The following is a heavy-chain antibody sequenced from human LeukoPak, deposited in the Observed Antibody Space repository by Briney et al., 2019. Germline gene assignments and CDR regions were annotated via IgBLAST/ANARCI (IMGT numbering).Heavy chain of an antibody. Sequence: GASVKVSCKASGYTFTSYGISWVRQAPGQGLEWMGGIIPIFGTANYAQKFQGRVTITADESTSTAYMELSSLRSEDTAVYYCARHITGTAFYYYYYGMDVWGQGTTVTVSS. CDR3: ARHITGTAFYYYYYGMDV. D-gene: IGHD1-20*01. CDR1: GYTFTSYG. J-gene: IGHJ6*02. CDR2: IIPIFGTA. V-gene: IGHV1-69*13.